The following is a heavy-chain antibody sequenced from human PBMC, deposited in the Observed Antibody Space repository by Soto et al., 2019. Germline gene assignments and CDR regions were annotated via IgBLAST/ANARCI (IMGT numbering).Heavy chain of an antibody. D-gene: IGHD2-15*01. J-gene: IGHJ4*02. CDR1: GFTFSNSA. Sequence: GGSLRLSCAASGFTFSNSAMSWVRQVPGKGLEWAAGISSSGGHTNYADSVKGRFTISRDNSKDTLYLQMNSLRAEDTALYYCAKVQGFCTGANCYIVDSRGQGALVTVSS. CDR2: ISSSGGHT. CDR3: AKVQGFCTGANCYIVDS. V-gene: IGHV3-23*01.